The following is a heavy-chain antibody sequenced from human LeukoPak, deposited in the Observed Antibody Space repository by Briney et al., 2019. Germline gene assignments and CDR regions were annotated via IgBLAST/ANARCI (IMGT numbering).Heavy chain of an antibody. CDR3: ARAYYDSSGLDY. J-gene: IGHJ4*02. D-gene: IGHD3-22*01. V-gene: IGHV4-34*01. CDR2: INHSGST. Sequence: PSETLSLTCAVYGGSFSGYYWSWIRQPLGKGLEWIGEINHSGSTNYNPSLKSRVTISVDTSKNQFSLKLSSVTAADTAVYYCARAYYDSSGLDYWGQGTLVTVSS. CDR1: GGSFSGYY.